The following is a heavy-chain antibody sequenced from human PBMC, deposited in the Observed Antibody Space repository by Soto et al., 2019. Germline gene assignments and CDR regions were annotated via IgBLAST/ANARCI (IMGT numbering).Heavy chain of an antibody. D-gene: IGHD6-6*01. CDR2: ISGSGGST. J-gene: IGHJ4*02. V-gene: IGHV3-23*01. CDR1: GFTFSSYA. Sequence: PGGSLRLSCAASGFTFSSYAMSWVRQAPGKGLEWVSAISGSGGSTYYADSVKGRFTISRDNSKNTLYLQMNSLRAEDTAVYYCARSRTEIAARPDYFDYWGQGTLVTVSS. CDR3: ARSRTEIAARPDYFDY.